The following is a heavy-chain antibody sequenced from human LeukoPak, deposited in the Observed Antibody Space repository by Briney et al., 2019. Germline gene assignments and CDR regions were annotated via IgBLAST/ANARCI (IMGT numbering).Heavy chain of an antibody. CDR1: GYTFTTYD. J-gene: IGHJ3*02. V-gene: IGHV1-8*01. CDR3: ARAIPFRYLLGGDYYERSSHGFDI. Sequence: ASVKVSCKASGYTFTTYDINWVRQATGQGLEWMGWMNPNSGNTGYAQKFQGRVTMTRNTSMSTAYMELSSLRSEDTAVYYCARAIPFRYLLGGDYYERSSHGFDIWGQGTMITVSS. D-gene: IGHD2-21*02. CDR2: MNPNSGNT.